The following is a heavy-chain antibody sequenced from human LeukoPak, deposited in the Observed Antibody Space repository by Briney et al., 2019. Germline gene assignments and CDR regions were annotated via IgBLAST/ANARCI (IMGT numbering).Heavy chain of an antibody. D-gene: IGHD6-19*01. CDR2: IRYDGSNK. V-gene: IGHV3-30*02. CDR1: GFTFSSYG. Sequence: PGGSLRLSCAASGFTFSSYGMHWVRQAPGKGLEWVAFIRYDGSNKYYADSVKGRFTISRDNSKNTLYLRMNSLRAEDTAIYYCAREDSSGLDYWGQGTLVTVSS. CDR3: AREDSSGLDY. J-gene: IGHJ4*02.